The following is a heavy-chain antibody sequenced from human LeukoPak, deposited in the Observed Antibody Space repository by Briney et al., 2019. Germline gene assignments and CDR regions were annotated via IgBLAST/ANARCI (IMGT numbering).Heavy chain of an antibody. CDR1: GYTFTSYY. V-gene: IGHV1-46*01. D-gene: IGHD5-12*01. CDR2: INPSGGST. CDR3: ARDRGYSGYDQSNWFDP. J-gene: IGHJ5*02. Sequence: ASVKVSCKASGYTFTSYYMHWVRQAPGQGLEWMGIINPSGGSTSYAQKFQGRVTMTRDTSTSTVYMELSSLRSEDTAVYYCARDRGYSGYDQSNWFDPLGQGTLVTVSS.